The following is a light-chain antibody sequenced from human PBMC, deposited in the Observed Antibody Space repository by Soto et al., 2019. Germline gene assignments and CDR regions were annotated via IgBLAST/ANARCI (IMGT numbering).Light chain of an antibody. Sequence: EIVLTQSPGTLSLSPGERATLSCRASQSVSSSFLGWYQQKPGQAPRLLIYGASSRATGIPDRFSGSGSGTDFTLTISRLEPEDFAVYYCQQYGSLITFGQGPRLEMK. CDR1: QSVSSSF. CDR2: GAS. CDR3: QQYGSLIT. V-gene: IGKV3-20*01. J-gene: IGKJ5*01.